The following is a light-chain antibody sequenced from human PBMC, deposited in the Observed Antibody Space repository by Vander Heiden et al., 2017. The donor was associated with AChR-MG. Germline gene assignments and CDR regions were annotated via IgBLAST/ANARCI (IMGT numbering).Light chain of an antibody. Sequence: DIVMTQSPDSLAVPLGERATLHCKSSQSLFYGPKNRNNLAWYQQKPGQPPKLLIYWASTRESGVPGRFSGSGSGTDFTLTISSLQAEDVAVYYCHQYYTTPWTFGQGTKVEIK. V-gene: IGKV4-1*01. CDR3: HQYYTTPWT. J-gene: IGKJ1*01. CDR2: WAS. CDR1: QSLFYGPKNRNN.